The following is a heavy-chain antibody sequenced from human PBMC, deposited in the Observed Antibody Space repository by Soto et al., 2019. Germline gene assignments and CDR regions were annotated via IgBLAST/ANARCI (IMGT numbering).Heavy chain of an antibody. CDR1: GDSVSSNTAS. CDR2: TYFRSKWYN. CDR3: AREYIAVAGFRYYFDY. V-gene: IGHV6-1*01. D-gene: IGHD6-19*01. J-gene: IGHJ4*02. Sequence: SETLSLTCAISGDSVSSNTASWNWIRQSPSRGLEWLGRTYFRSKWYNDYAVSVKSRIIINPDTSNNQFSLQLNPVTPEDTAVYYCAREYIAVAGFRYYFDYWGQGTLVTVSS.